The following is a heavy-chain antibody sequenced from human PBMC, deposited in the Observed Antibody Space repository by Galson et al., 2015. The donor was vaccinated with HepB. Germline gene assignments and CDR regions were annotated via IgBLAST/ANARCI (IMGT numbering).Heavy chain of an antibody. D-gene: IGHD4-23*01. Sequence: SLRLSCAASGITFSTYAMRWVRQAPGKGLECVSRISGSGDTTHYADSVKGRFTISRDNSKNTLYIQMNSLRAEDTAVYYCLPSGYGGNWGDNWFDLWGQGTLVTVSS. V-gene: IGHV3-23*01. J-gene: IGHJ5*02. CDR1: GITFSTYA. CDR2: ISGSGDTT. CDR3: LPSGYGGNWGDNWFDL.